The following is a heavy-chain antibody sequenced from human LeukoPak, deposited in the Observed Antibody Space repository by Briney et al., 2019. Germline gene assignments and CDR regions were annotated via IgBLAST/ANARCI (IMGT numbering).Heavy chain of an antibody. Sequence: GGSLRLSCAVSGFTFNNYGMNWIRQAPGKGLEWVSSVTNNGGSTSYADSVKGRFTISRDNSKNTVYLQMNSLRVDDTAVYYCAKKGLAAPGTPYFDHWGQGILVTVSS. J-gene: IGHJ4*02. CDR3: AKKGLAAPGTPYFDH. V-gene: IGHV3-23*01. D-gene: IGHD6-13*01. CDR1: GFTFNNYG. CDR2: VTNNGGST.